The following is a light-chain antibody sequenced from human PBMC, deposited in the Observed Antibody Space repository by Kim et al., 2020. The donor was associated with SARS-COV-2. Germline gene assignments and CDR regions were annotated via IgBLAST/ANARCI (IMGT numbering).Light chain of an antibody. J-gene: IGKJ4*01. CDR1: QSVSGA. CDR3: QRRSSWPLT. CDR2: DVS. V-gene: IGKV3-11*01. Sequence: EIVLTQSPATLSLSPGERATLSCRASQSVSGALAWYQQKPGQAPRLLIYDVSKRATAIPARISGSGSGTDFTLTISSLESEDFAVYYCQRRSSWPLTFGGGTKVDIK.